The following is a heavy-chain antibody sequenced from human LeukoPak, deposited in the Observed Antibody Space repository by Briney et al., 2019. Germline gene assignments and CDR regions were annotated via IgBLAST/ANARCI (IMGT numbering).Heavy chain of an antibody. CDR3: AREGGYTHWYFDL. CDR1: GFTFSSYW. CDR2: INSDGSST. V-gene: IGHV3-74*01. J-gene: IGHJ2*01. Sequence: GGSLRLSCAASGFTFSSYWMRCVRQAPGKGLVWVSRINSDGSSTSYADSVKGRFTISRDNAKNTLYLQMNSLRAEDTAVYYCAREGGYTHWYFDLWGRGTLVTVSS. D-gene: IGHD5-24*01.